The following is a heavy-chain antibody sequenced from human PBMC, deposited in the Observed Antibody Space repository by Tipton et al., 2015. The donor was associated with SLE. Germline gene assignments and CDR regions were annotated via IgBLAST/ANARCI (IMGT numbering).Heavy chain of an antibody. D-gene: IGHD2-2*01. J-gene: IGHJ3*02. CDR3: ARDLPYAHVFNI. V-gene: IGHV4-4*02. CDR1: GGSISSNNW. CDR2: IHHGGST. Sequence: TLSLTCAVSGGSISSNNWWSWVRQLQGKGLEWIGEIHHGGSTNYNTSLKSRVTISVDKSQNQFSLNLSSVTAADTAVYYCARDLPYAHVFNIWGQGTVVTVSS.